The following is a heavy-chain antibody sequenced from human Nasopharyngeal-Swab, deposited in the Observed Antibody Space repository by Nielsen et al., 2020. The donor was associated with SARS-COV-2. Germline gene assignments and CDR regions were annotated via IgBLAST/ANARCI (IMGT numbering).Heavy chain of an antibody. CDR2: IYYSGST. CDR3: AREVIEQAVSDAFDF. V-gene: IGHV4-31*03. J-gene: IGHJ3*01. D-gene: IGHD3-16*02. CDR1: GGSISSVGYY. Sequence: SETLSLTCTVSGGSISSVGYYWSWIRQHPGKGLEWIGYIYYSGSTYYSPSLKSRVTISVDTSKNQFSLRLSSVTAADTAVYYCAREVIEQAVSDAFDFWGQGTMVTVSS.